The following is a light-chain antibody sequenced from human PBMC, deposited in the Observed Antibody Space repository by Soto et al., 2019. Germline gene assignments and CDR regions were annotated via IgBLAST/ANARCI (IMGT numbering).Light chain of an antibody. CDR3: QVRDVWPS. J-gene: IGKJ1*01. CDR1: QSVSTS. V-gene: IGKV3-11*01. Sequence: IVLTQSPVTLALSPGERAVLSCRASQSVSTSLAWYQHKPGQAPRLFIYDASKRAPGLPARFSGSGSGTDFTLTISSLEPEDFAVYYCQVRDVWPSFGQGTKVEIK. CDR2: DAS.